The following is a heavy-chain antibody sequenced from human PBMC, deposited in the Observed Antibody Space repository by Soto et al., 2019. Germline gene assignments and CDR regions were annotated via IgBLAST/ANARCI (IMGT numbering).Heavy chain of an antibody. V-gene: IGHV3-30-3*01. J-gene: IGHJ1*01. Sequence: GGSLRLSCAASGFTFSSYAMHWVRQAPGKGLEWVAVISYDGSNKYYADSVKGRFTIYRHNSKNTPYLQMNSLRAEDTDVYYCARSRFLEWPPGYFQHWGQGTLVTVSS. D-gene: IGHD3-3*01. CDR2: ISYDGSNK. CDR3: ARSRFLEWPPGYFQH. CDR1: GFTFSSYA.